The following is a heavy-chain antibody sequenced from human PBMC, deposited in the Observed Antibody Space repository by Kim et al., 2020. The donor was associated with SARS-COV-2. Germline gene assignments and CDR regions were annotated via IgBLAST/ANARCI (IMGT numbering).Heavy chain of an antibody. CDR3: ARDQFQIAAAANAEYFQH. Sequence: ASVKVSCKASGYTFTSYAMNWVRQAPGQGLEWMGWINTNTGNPTYAQGFTGRFVFSLDTSVSTAYLQISSLKAEDTAVYYCARDQFQIAAAANAEYFQHWGQGTLVTVSS. J-gene: IGHJ1*01. CDR1: GYTFTSYA. CDR2: INTNTGNP. V-gene: IGHV7-4-1*02. D-gene: IGHD6-13*01.